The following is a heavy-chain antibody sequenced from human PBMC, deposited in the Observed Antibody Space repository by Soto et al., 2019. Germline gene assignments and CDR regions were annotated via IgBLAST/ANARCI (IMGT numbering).Heavy chain of an antibody. CDR3: ARQDRLLWFGELLSTYFDY. V-gene: IGHV4-39*01. CDR1: GGSISSSSYY. D-gene: IGHD3-10*01. J-gene: IGHJ4*02. CDR2: IYYSGST. Sequence: SETLSLTCTVSGGSISSSSYYWGWIRQPPGKGLEWIGSIYYSGSTYYNPSLKSRVTISVDTSKNQFSLKLSSVTAADTAVYYCARQDRLLWFGELLSTYFDYWGQGTLVTVSS.